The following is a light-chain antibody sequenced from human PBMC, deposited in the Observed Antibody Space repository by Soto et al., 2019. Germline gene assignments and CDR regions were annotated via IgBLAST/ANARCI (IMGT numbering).Light chain of an antibody. CDR3: QQYNSYRWT. Sequence: DIQMTQSPSSLSASVGDRFTITCRASQSISSWLAWYQQKPGKAPKLLIYDASSLESGVPSRFSGSGSGTEFTLTISSLQPDDFATYYCQQYNSYRWTFGQGTKVDI. CDR2: DAS. CDR1: QSISSW. V-gene: IGKV1-5*01. J-gene: IGKJ1*01.